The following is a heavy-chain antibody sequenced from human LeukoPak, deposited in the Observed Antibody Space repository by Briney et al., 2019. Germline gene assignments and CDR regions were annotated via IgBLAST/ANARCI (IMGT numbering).Heavy chain of an antibody. D-gene: IGHD4-17*01. J-gene: IGHJ3*01. CDR2: ITSGGAP. V-gene: IGHV3-23*01. CDR1: GFHFSKYA. CDR3: ARDPNGDYIGAFEF. Sequence: GGALGLSFAASGFHFSKYAVMWGRPAPGQGVGGVSAITSGGAPRYAYGVKGGMTISRHNSKNTLYLQMNSLRAEDTAQYFCARDPNGDYIGAFEFWGRGTVVTVSS.